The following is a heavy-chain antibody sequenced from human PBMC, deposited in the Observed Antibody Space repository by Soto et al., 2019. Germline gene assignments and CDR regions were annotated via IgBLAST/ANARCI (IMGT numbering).Heavy chain of an antibody. Sequence: GGSLRLSCEASGFTFSSYAMSWVRQAPGKGLEWVPGISGGGGTTYYADSMKGRFTISRDNSKNTLYLQVNSLRAEDTAVYYCAKDQAAGGTISRYFQDWGQGTLVTVSS. J-gene: IGHJ1*01. CDR1: GFTFSSYA. CDR3: AKDQAAGGTISRYFQD. CDR2: ISGGGGTT. V-gene: IGHV3-23*01. D-gene: IGHD6-13*01.